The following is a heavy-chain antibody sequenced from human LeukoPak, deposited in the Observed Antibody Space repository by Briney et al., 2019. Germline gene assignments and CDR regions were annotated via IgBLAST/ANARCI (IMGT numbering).Heavy chain of an antibody. J-gene: IGHJ5*02. V-gene: IGHV1-18*01. CDR1: GYTFTSYG. D-gene: IGHD3-9*01. CDR2: ISAYNGNI. Sequence: ASVKVSSKASGYTFTSYGISWVRQAPGQGLAWMGWISAYNGNIKYPQTLQGRVTMTTDTSTSTAYMELRSLRSDDTAVYYCASYWEYYYISTGRHWFDPWGQGTLVTVSS. CDR3: ASYWEYYYISTGRHWFDP.